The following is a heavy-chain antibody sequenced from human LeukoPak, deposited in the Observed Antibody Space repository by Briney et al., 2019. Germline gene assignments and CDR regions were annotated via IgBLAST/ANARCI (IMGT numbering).Heavy chain of an antibody. Sequence: GGSLRLSCAASEFTFSSHAMSWVRQAPGKGLEWVSTVSGDGAGTYSADSVKGRFTISRDNSKNTLYLQMNSLRAEDTAVYYCARGSPCSGGSCRDYYYYYGMDVWGKGTTVTVSS. D-gene: IGHD2-15*01. CDR1: EFTFSSHA. CDR2: VSGDGAGT. V-gene: IGHV3-23*01. CDR3: ARGSPCSGGSCRDYYYYYGMDV. J-gene: IGHJ6*04.